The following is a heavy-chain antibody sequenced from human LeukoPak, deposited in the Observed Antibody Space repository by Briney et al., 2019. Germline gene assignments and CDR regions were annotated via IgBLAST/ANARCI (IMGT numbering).Heavy chain of an antibody. D-gene: IGHD6-19*01. V-gene: IGHV1-2*02. CDR1: GYTFTGYY. CDR2: INPNSGGT. Sequence: ASVKVSCKASGYTFTGYYMHWVRQAPGQGLEWMGWINPNSGGTNYAQKFQGRVTMTRDTSISTAYMELSRLRSDDTAVYYCARDHSSGWHGGPSHNFDYWGQGTLVTVSS. J-gene: IGHJ4*02. CDR3: ARDHSSGWHGGPSHNFDY.